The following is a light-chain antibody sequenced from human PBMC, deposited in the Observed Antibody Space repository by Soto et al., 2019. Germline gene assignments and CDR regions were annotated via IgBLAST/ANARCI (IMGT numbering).Light chain of an antibody. CDR1: SSDVGGYEY. J-gene: IGLJ2*01. CDR3: SSYAGSNNLHVL. V-gene: IGLV2-8*01. Sequence: QSALTKPPSASGSPGQSVTISCTGSSSDVGGYEYVSWYQQHPGKAPKHIIYEVIKRPSGVPDRFSGSKSGNTASLTVSGLQAEDEADYYCSSYAGSNNLHVLFGGGTKVTVL. CDR2: EVI.